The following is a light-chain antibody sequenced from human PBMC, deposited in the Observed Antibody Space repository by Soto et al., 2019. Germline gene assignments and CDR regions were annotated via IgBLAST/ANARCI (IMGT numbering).Light chain of an antibody. CDR2: GVT. CDR3: FSHRSGDSHV. J-gene: IGLJ1*01. V-gene: IGLV2-14*01. CDR1: SSDIGAYNY. Sequence: QSALTQPASVSGSPGQSITISCTGTSSDIGAYNYVSWYQQYPGKAPKLMIYGVTNRPSGVSNRFSGSKTGNMASLTISGLQAEDEADYYCFSHRSGDSHVFGTGTKVTVL.